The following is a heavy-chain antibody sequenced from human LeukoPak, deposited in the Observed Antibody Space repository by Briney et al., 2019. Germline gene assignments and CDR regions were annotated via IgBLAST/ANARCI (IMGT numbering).Heavy chain of an antibody. V-gene: IGHV1-8*01. J-gene: IGHJ6*03. CDR2: MNANSGNT. Sequence: GASVKVSCKASGYTFTSNDINWVRQATGQGLEWVGWMNANSGNTGYAQKFQGRVTMTRNTSISTAYMELSSLRSEDTAVYYCARGQRHCTSDSCLSYMDVWGKGTTVTVSS. D-gene: IGHD2-2*01. CDR3: ARGQRHCTSDSCLSYMDV. CDR1: GYTFTSND.